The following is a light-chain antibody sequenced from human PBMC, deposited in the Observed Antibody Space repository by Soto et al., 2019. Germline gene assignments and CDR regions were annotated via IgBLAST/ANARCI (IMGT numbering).Light chain of an antibody. CDR1: NSDVGGYNY. CDR3: ASYTDTGTYV. V-gene: IGLV2-14*01. CDR2: DVT. Sequence: QSVVTQPASVSGSPGQSITISCTGTNSDVGGYNYVSWYQQYPGKVPKLMIFDVTNRPSGVSNRFSGSKSGNTASLTISGLQAGDEADYYCASYTDTGTYVFGTGTKLTVL. J-gene: IGLJ1*01.